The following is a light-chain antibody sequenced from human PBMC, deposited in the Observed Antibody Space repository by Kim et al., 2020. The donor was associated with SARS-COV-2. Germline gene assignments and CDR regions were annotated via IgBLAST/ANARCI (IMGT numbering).Light chain of an antibody. CDR2: GAS. CDR1: RRVSSSY. CDR3: QQYGSSPRT. Sequence: SPVKIATPPCRASRRVSSSYLAWHQQKPGQAPRLLICGASSSATGIPDRFSGGGSGTDFTLTISRRQPEDLAVYYCQQYGSSPRTFGQGAKVDIK. V-gene: IGKV3-20*01. J-gene: IGKJ1*01.